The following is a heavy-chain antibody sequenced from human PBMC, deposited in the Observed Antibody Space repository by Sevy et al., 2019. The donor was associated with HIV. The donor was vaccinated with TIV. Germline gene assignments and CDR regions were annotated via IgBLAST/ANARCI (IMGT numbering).Heavy chain of an antibody. Sequence: GGSLRLSCAASGFIFSDYAMSWVRQAPGKGLEWVSSISGGDDSTYYADSVKGRFTVSRDNSKNTLYLQMNTLRAEDMALYYCAKFGDYYDSGGYYWYFDSGAVAPWSPSPQ. CDR2: ISGGDDST. V-gene: IGHV3-23*01. CDR1: GFIFSDYA. J-gene: IGHJ2*01. CDR3: AKFGDYYDSGGYYWYFDS. D-gene: IGHD3-22*01.